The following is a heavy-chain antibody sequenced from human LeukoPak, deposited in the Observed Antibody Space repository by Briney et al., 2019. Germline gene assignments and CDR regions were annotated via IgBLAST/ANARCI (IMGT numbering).Heavy chain of an antibody. D-gene: IGHD5-18*01. CDR2: ISSSSSYI. Sequence: GGSLRLSCAASGFTFSSYSMNWVRQAPGKGLEWVSSISSSSSYIYYADSVKGRFTISRDNAKNSLYLQMNSLRAEDTAVYYCAREPQDIHDFCDYWGQGTLVTVSS. CDR1: GFTFSSYS. V-gene: IGHV3-21*01. J-gene: IGHJ4*02. CDR3: AREPQDIHDFCDY.